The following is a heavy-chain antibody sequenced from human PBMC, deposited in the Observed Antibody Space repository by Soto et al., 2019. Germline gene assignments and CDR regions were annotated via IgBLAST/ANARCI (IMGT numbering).Heavy chain of an antibody. V-gene: IGHV3-74*01. J-gene: IGHJ4*02. CDR2: ISSDGRNT. CDR1: GFDLIPSW. Sequence: GGSLRLSCAASGFDLIPSWMHWVREAPGKGLVWVARISSDGRNTNYADSVKGRFTISRDNAKNTLHLQMNNLRDDDTAVYYCARDRYTSGWYFFDYWGQGT. D-gene: IGHD6-19*01. CDR3: ARDRYTSGWYFFDY.